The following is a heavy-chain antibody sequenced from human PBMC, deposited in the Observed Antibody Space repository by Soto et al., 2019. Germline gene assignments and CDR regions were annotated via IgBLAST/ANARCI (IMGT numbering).Heavy chain of an antibody. J-gene: IGHJ6*02. CDR3: ARDLGGGIAVAGPGNYYYYGMDV. D-gene: IGHD6-19*01. V-gene: IGHV3-53*04. CDR2: IYSGGST. Sequence: GGSLRLSCAASGFTVSSNYMSWVRQAPGKGLEWVSVIYSGGSTYYADSVKGRFTISRHNSKNTLYLQMNSLRAEDTAVYYCARDLGGGIAVAGPGNYYYYGMDVWGQGTTVTVSS. CDR1: GFTVSSNY.